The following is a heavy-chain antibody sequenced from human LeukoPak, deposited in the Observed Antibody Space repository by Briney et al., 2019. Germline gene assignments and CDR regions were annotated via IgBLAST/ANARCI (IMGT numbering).Heavy chain of an antibody. CDR3: ARDTATGVSAAAADY. J-gene: IGHJ4*02. CDR2: ISNDGSNE. CDR1: GFTFSSYA. V-gene: IGHV3-30-3*01. Sequence: GRSLRLSCAASGFTFSSYAMHWVRQAPGKGLEWVAVISNDGSNEYYADSLKGRFTISRDNSKNTLYLQMNSLRAEDTAVYYCARDTATGVSAAAADYWGQGTLVTVSS. D-gene: IGHD6-13*01.